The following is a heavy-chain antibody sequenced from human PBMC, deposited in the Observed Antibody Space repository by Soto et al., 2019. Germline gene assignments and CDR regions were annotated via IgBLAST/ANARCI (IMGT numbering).Heavy chain of an antibody. CDR1: GYRFTSFW. D-gene: IGHD6-19*01. CDR3: ARYSSGWPYYFDY. CDR2: IYPGDSDI. J-gene: IGHJ4*02. V-gene: IGHV5-51*01. Sequence: ESLKISCKGSGYRFTSFWIGWVRQMPGKGLEWMGIIYPGDSDIRYSPSSQGRVTISADKSISTAYLQWSSLKASDTAMYYCARYSSGWPYYFDYWGQGTLVTVSS.